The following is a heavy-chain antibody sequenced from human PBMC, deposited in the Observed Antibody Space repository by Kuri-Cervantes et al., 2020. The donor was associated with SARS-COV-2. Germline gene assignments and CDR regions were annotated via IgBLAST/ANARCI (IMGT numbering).Heavy chain of an antibody. D-gene: IGHD2/OR15-2a*01. CDR2: IYYSGST. V-gene: IGHV4-61*01. CDR3: ARDTSVGSTFNYYYYMDV. CDR1: GGSVSSGSYY. Sequence: SETLSLTCTVSGGSVSSGSYYWSWIRQPPGKGLEWIGYIYYSGSTNYNPSLKSRVTISVDTSKNQFSLKLSSVTAADTAVYYCARDTSVGSTFNYYYYMDVWGKGTTVTVSS. J-gene: IGHJ6*03.